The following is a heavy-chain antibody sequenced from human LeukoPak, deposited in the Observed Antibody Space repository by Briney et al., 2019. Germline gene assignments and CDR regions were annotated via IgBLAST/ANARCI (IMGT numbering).Heavy chain of an antibody. Sequence: GGSLRLSCAASGFTFGSYWMNWVRQAPGKGLEWVSGISGSGGSTFYADSVKGRFTISRDNSKNMLYLKLSSLRAEDTAVYYCAKHSLVGPLFDYWGQGTLVTVSS. D-gene: IGHD1-26*01. CDR1: GFTFGSYW. V-gene: IGHV3-23*01. CDR2: ISGSGGST. CDR3: AKHSLVGPLFDY. J-gene: IGHJ4*02.